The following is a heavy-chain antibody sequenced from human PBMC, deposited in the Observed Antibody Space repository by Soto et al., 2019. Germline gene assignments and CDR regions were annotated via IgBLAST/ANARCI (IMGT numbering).Heavy chain of an antibody. Sequence: ASVKVSCKASGNTFASYYMHWGRQAPGQGLEWMGIINPSGGSTSYAQKFQGRVTMTRDTSTSTVYMELSSLRSEDTAVYYCVKNSDQGRAFDIWGQGTMVTVSS. CDR3: VKNSDQGRAFDI. CDR1: GNTFASYY. V-gene: IGHV1-46*01. J-gene: IGHJ3*02. CDR2: INPSGGST.